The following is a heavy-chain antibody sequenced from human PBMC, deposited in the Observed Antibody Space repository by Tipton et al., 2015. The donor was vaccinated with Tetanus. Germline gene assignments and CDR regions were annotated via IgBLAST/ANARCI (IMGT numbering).Heavy chain of an antibody. V-gene: IGHV5-51*01. J-gene: IGHJ5*02. CDR2: IYPDDSDT. Sequence: VQLVQSGAEVKKPGESLKISCQGSGYTFSDYWIGWGRQMPGRGLEWLGVIYPDDSDTRYSPSFQGQVTISADKSIYTAYLQWSSLRASDTAVYYCARHRADRFGSAANWFDPWGQGTSVTVSS. CDR3: ARHRADRFGSAANWFDP. CDR1: GYTFSDYW. D-gene: IGHD3-10*01.